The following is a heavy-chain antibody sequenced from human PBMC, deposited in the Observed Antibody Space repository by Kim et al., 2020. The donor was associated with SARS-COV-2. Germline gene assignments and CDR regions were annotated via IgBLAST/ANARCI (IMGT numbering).Heavy chain of an antibody. CDR3: ARGPKGSGYYRMFDF. Sequence: GGSLRLSCAASGFTFSTSAMSWVRQAPGKGLEWVSAVSGSGGSTYYADSVKGRFTISRDNSKNTLYLQMNSLRAEDTAVYYCARGPKGSGYYRMFDFWGQGTLVTVSS. CDR1: GFTFSTSA. J-gene: IGHJ4*02. CDR2: VSGSGGST. V-gene: IGHV3-23*01. D-gene: IGHD3-22*01.